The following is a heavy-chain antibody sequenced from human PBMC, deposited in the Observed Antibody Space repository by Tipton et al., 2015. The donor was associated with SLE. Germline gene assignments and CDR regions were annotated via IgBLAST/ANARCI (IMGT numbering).Heavy chain of an antibody. CDR1: GESISRYY. CDR3: ARAGGSGWPQHDY. D-gene: IGHD6-19*01. Sequence: TLSLTCTVSGESISRYYWSWIRQPAGKGLEWIGRLYTSGTTNYNPSLKSRVTMSVDTSKNQFSLQLSSVTAADTAVYYCARAGGSGWPQHDYWGPGTLVTVSS. V-gene: IGHV4-4*07. J-gene: IGHJ4*02. CDR2: LYTSGTT.